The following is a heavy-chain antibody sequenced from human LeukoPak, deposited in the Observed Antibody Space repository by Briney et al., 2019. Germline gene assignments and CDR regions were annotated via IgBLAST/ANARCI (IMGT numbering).Heavy chain of an antibody. V-gene: IGHV4-59*13. CDR1: GGSISTYY. D-gene: IGHD1-26*01. J-gene: IGHJ4*02. CDR2: IYYSGSS. CDR3: ARWGEGGTTWSFDY. Sequence: SETLSLTCTVSGGSISTYYWSWIRQPPGKGLEWIGYIYYSGSSNYNPSLKSRVTISVDSSKNRFSLKLNSVTAADTAVYCCARWGEGGTTWSFDYWGQGTLVIVSS.